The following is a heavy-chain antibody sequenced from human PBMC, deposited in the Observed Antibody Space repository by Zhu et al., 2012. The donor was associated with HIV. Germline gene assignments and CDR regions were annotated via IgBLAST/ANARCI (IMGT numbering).Heavy chain of an antibody. CDR2: IYCSGSI. J-gene: IGHJ3*02. Sequence: QVQLQESGPGLVKPSETLSLTCTVSGGSITSSSYFWAWIRQPPGKGLEWIGTIYCSGSIYHNPSFKSRVTISVDTSKNQFSLKLSSVTAADTALYFCAETRTNGWYSYAFDMWGQGTMVTVSS. CDR1: GGSITSSSYF. CDR3: AETRTNGWYSYAFDM. V-gene: IGHV4-39*01. D-gene: IGHD6-19*01.